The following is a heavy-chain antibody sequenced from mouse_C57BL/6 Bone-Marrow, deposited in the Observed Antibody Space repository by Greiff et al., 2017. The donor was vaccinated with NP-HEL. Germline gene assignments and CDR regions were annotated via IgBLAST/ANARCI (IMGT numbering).Heavy chain of an antibody. Sequence: VKLQESGAELVKPGASVKMSCKASGYTFTTYPIEWMKQNHGKSLEWIGNFHPYNDDTKYNEKFKGKATLTVDKSSSTVYLELSRLTSDDSAVYYCAKYHAKEGYFDVWGTGTTVTVSS. CDR3: AKYHAKEGYFDV. D-gene: IGHD5-1-1*01. V-gene: IGHV1-47*01. CDR1: GYTFTTYP. CDR2: FHPYNDDT. J-gene: IGHJ1*03.